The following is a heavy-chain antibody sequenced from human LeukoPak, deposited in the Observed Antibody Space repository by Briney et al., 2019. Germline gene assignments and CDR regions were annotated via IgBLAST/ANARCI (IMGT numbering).Heavy chain of an antibody. Sequence: SETLSLTCTVSGGSISSYYWSWIRQPAGKGLEWIGRIYTSGSTNYNPSLKSRVTMSVDTSKNQFSLKLSSVTAADTAVYYCAREAQGVVVTATFYYFDYWGQGTLVTVSS. V-gene: IGHV4-4*07. D-gene: IGHD2-21*02. CDR2: IYTSGST. J-gene: IGHJ4*02. CDR1: GGSISSYY. CDR3: AREAQGVVVTATFYYFDY.